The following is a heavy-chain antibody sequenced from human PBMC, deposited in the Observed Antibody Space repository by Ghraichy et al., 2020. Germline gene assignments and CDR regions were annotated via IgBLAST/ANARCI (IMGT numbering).Heavy chain of an antibody. V-gene: IGHV3-23*01. CDR1: GFTFSSYA. J-gene: IGHJ4*02. CDR2: ISGSGGST. D-gene: IGHD1-14*01. Sequence: GESLNISCAASGFTFSSYAMSWVRQAPGKGLEWVSAISGSGGSTYYADSVKGRFTISRDNSKNTLYLQMNSLRAEDTAVYYCAKRDHPRTFDYWGQGTLVTVSS. CDR3: AKRDHPRTFDY.